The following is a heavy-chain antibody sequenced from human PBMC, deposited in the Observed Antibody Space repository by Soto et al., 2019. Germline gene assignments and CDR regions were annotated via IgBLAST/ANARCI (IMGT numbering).Heavy chain of an antibody. D-gene: IGHD3-22*01. CDR2: ISYDGSNK. V-gene: IGHV3-30-3*01. CDR1: GFTFSSYA. CDR3: AKDGLYDSSGYYFDY. J-gene: IGHJ4*02. Sequence: PGGSLRLSCAASGFTFSSYAMHWVRQAPGKGLEWVAVISYDGSNKYYADSVKGRFTISRDNSKNTLYLQMNSLRAEDTAVYYCAKDGLYDSSGYYFDYWGQGTLVTVSS.